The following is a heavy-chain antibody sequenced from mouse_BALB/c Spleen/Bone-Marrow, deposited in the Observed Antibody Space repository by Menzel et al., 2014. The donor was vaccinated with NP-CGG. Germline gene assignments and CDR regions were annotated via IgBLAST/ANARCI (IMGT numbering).Heavy chain of an antibody. V-gene: IGHV5-9-3*01. CDR2: ISSGGSYT. D-gene: IGHD1-1*01. J-gene: IGHJ2*01. CDR3: ARHITTVVADY. Sequence: EVHLVESGGGLVKPGGSLKLSCAASGFTFSSYAMSWVRQTPEKRLEWVATISSGGSYTYYPDSVKGRFTISRDNAKNTLYLQMSSLRSEDTAMYYCARHITTVVADYWGQGPTLTVSS. CDR1: GFTFSSYA.